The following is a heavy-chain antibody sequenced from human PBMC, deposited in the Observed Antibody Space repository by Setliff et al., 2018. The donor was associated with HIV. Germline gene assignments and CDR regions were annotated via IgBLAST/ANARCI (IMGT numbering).Heavy chain of an antibody. J-gene: IGHJ5*02. CDR2: ISGSGGGT. CDR3: AKVQYYYGSGSPQANWFDP. CDR1: GFTFDDYG. V-gene: IGHV3-23*01. D-gene: IGHD3-10*01. Sequence: PGGSLRLSCAASGFTFDDYGMSWVRQAPGKGLEWVSAISGSGGGTYYADSVRGRFTISRDNSKNTLYLQMNSLRAEDTAVYYCAKVQYYYGSGSPQANWFDPWGQGTLVTVSS.